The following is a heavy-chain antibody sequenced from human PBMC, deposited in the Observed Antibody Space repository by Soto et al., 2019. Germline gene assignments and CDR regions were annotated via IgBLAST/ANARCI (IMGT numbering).Heavy chain of an antibody. V-gene: IGHV1-2*04. J-gene: IGHJ6*03. CDR3: ARESGGATATLDYYYFYMDV. D-gene: IGHD5-12*01. Sequence: QVQLVQSGAEVKKPGASVTVSCRSSGDTFTDYYMHWVRQAPGQGLEWMGWINPNSGVTKYAQKFQGWFTMTRDTSIRKVYMQLSRLRSDDTAVYYCARESGGATATLDYYYFYMDVWGTGTTVTVSS. CDR2: INPNSGVT. CDR1: GDTFTDYY.